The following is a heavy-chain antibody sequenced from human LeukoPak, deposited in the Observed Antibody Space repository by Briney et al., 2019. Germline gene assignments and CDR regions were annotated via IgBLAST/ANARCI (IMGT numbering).Heavy chain of an antibody. CDR1: GFTFSSYW. CDR2: IKQDGSEK. CDR3: ARAPGEGWFDP. D-gene: IGHD4-17*01. J-gene: IGHJ5*02. Sequence: GGSLRLSCAASGFTFSSYWVSWVRQAPGKGLEWVASIKQDGSEKYYVDSVKGRFTISRDNAKNSLYPQMNSLRAEDTALYYCARAPGEGWFDPWGQGTLVTVSS. V-gene: IGHV3-7*01.